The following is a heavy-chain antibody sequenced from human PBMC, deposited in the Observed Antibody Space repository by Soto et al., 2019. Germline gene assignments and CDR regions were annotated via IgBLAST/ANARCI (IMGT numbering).Heavy chain of an antibody. V-gene: IGHV4-39*02. Sequence: QLQLQESGPGLVKPSETLSLTCTVSGGSISSSSYYWGWIRQPPGKGLEWIGSIYYSGSTYYNPXLQXXXTLSVHTSQTXXSXTXXSVPAAATAVYCGSRWNDVSLWSGEYIPKYNWLAPWGQGTLVPVSS. D-gene: IGHD3-10*01. CDR1: GGSISSSSYY. CDR3: SRWNDVSLWSGEYIPKYNWLAP. J-gene: IGHJ5*02. CDR2: IYYSGST.